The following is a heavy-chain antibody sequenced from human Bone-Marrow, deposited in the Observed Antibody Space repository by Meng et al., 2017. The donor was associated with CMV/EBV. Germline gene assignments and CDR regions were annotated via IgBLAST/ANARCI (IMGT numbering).Heavy chain of an antibody. V-gene: IGHV3-30*02. CDR2: IRYDGSNK. D-gene: IGHD6-6*01. J-gene: IGHJ4*02. CDR1: GFTFSSYG. Sequence: LSLTCAASGFTFSSYGMHWVRQAPGKGLEWVAFIRYDGSNKYYADSVKGRFTISRDNSKNTLYLQMNSLRAEDTAVYYCAKDRPFDYWGQGTLVTVSS. CDR3: AKDRPFDY.